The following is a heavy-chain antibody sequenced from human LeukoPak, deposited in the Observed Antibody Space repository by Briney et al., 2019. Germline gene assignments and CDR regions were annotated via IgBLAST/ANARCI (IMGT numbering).Heavy chain of an antibody. D-gene: IGHD3-9*01. CDR3: ARDLLRYFDWLPIGAFDI. V-gene: IGHV3-48*04. J-gene: IGHJ3*02. Sequence: GGSLRLSCAASGFTFSSYSMNWVRQAPGKGLEWVSYISSSSSTIYYADSVKGRFTISRDNAKNSLYLQMNSVRAEDTAVYYCARDLLRYFDWLPIGAFDIWGQGTMVTVSS. CDR2: ISSSSSTI. CDR1: GFTFSSYS.